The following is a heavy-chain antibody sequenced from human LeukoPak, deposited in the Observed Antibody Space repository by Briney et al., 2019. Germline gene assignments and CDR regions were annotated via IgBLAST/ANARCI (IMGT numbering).Heavy chain of an antibody. Sequence: GASVKVSCKASGYTFTSYGISWVRQAPGQGLEWMGWISAYNGNTNYAQKLQGRVTMTTDTSTSTAYMELRSLRSDDTAVYYCARDSPRTDYGDYVGWFDPWGQGTLVTVSS. J-gene: IGHJ5*02. V-gene: IGHV1-18*01. D-gene: IGHD4-17*01. CDR3: ARDSPRTDYGDYVGWFDP. CDR2: ISAYNGNT. CDR1: GYTFTSYG.